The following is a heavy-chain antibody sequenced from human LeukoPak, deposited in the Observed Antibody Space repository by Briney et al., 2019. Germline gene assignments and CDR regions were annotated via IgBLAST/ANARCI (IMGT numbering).Heavy chain of an antibody. J-gene: IGHJ4*02. Sequence: PSETLSLTCAVYGGSFSGYYWSWIRQPPGKGLKWIGEINHSGSTNYNPSLKSRVTISVDTSKNQFSLKLSSVTAADTAVYYCALGYCSGGSCFRSFDYWGQGTLDTVSS. V-gene: IGHV4-34*01. D-gene: IGHD2-15*01. CDR2: INHSGST. CDR1: GGSFSGYY. CDR3: ALGYCSGGSCFRSFDY.